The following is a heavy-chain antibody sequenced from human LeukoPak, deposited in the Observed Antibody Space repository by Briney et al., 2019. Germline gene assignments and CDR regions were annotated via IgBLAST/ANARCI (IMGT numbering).Heavy chain of an antibody. Sequence: GGSLKLSCAASGFTFSGSAMHWVRQASGKGLEWVGRIRSKGNSYATAYAASVKGMFTISRDDSKNTAHLQMNSLKTEDTAVYYCTRQRYCSGTSCYTTDYYYYMDVWGKGTTVTVSS. D-gene: IGHD2-2*02. CDR2: IRSKGNSYAT. CDR1: GFTFSGSA. J-gene: IGHJ6*03. V-gene: IGHV3-73*01. CDR3: TRQRYCSGTSCYTTDYYYYMDV.